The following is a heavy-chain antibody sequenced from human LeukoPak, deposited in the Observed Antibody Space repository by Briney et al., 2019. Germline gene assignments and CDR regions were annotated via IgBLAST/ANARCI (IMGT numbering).Heavy chain of an antibody. D-gene: IGHD2-15*01. CDR2: ISGSGGST. CDR1: GFTFSGYA. V-gene: IGHV3-23*01. CDR3: ADTPGYCSGGSCARAIDY. Sequence: PRASLRLSCAASGFTFSGYAMSWVRQAPGKGLEWVSAISGSGGSTYYADSVKGRFTISRDNSKNTLYLQMNSLRAEDTAVYYCADTPGYCSGGSCARAIDYWGQGTLVTVSS. J-gene: IGHJ4*02.